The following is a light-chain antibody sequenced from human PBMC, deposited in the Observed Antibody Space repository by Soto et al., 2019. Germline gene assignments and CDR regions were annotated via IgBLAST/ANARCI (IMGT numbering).Light chain of an antibody. CDR2: KVS. CDR3: MQGRYWAT. Sequence: DVVMPPSPLSLSVTLGQPASISCSSTQSLEYSDGRTFLNWFQQRPGQSPRRLLSKVSNRDSGVPDRVSGSGSGTNFTLKSSRVEAEEGGVYFCMQGRYWATFGQGTKLEIK. J-gene: IGKJ2*01. V-gene: IGKV2-30*01. CDR1: QSLEYSDGRTF.